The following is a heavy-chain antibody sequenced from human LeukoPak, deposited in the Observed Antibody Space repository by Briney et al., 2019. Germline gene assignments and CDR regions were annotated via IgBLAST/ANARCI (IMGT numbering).Heavy chain of an antibody. CDR2: ISAYNGNT. V-gene: IGHV1-18*01. J-gene: IGHJ4*02. D-gene: IGHD2-15*01. CDR1: GYTFTSYG. CDR3: ARDLRGGYCSGGSCYAY. Sequence: ASVKVSCKASGYTFTSYGISWVRQAPGQGLEWMGWISAYNGNTNYAQKLQGRVTMTTGTSTSTAYMELRSLRSDDTAVYYCARDLRGGYCSGGSCYAYWGQGTLVTVSP.